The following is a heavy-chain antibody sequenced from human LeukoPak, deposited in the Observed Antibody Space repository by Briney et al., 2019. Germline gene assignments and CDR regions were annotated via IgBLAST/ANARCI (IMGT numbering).Heavy chain of an antibody. J-gene: IGHJ6*02. CDR2: IWYDGSNK. CDR3: ARASFSIAGWYYGMDV. Sequence: GGSLRLSCAASGFTFSSYGMHWVRQAPGKGLEWVAVIWYDGSNKYYADSVKGRFTISRDNSKNTLYLQMNSLRAEDTAVYYCARASFSIAGWYYGMDVWGQGTTVTVSS. D-gene: IGHD6-6*01. CDR1: GFTFSSYG. V-gene: IGHV3-33*01.